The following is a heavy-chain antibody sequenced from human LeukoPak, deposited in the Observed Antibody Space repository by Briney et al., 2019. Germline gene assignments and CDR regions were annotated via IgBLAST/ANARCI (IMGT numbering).Heavy chain of an antibody. J-gene: IGHJ6*02. D-gene: IGHD3-22*01. CDR1: GFTFSSYD. CDR2: IGTAGDT. V-gene: IGHV3-13*01. CDR3: AKTYDSSGYPYYYYGMDV. Sequence: PGGSLRLSCAASGFTFSSYDMHWVRQATGKGLEWVSAIGTAGDTYYADSVKGRFTISRDNSKNTLYLQMNSLRAEDTAVYYCAKTYDSSGYPYYYYGMDVWGQGTTVTVSS.